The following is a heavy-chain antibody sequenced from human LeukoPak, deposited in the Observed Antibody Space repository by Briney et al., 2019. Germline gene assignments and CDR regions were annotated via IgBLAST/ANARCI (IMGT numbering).Heavy chain of an antibody. D-gene: IGHD2-8*01. J-gene: IGHJ5*02. V-gene: IGHV1-69*04. CDR1: GGTFSRYA. CDR2: IIPILGIA. CDR3: AKYAITSRSWFDP. Sequence: GSSVKVSCKASGGTFSRYAISWVRQAPGQGLEWMGRIIPILGIANYAQKFQGRVTITADKSTSTAYMELSSLRSEDTAVYCCAKYAITSRSWFDPWGQGTLVTVSS.